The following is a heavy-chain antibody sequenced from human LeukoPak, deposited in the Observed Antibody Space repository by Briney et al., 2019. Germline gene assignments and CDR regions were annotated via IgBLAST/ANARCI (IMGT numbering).Heavy chain of an antibody. CDR2: IYYSGST. D-gene: IGHD2-2*01. V-gene: IGHV4-31*03. CDR3: ARAVVGYCSSTSCFRWFDP. Sequence: PSETLSLTCTVSGGSISSGGYYWSWIRQHPGKGLEWIGYIYYSGSTYYNPSLKSRVTISVDTSKNQFSLKLSSVTAADTAVYYCARAVVGYCSSTSCFRWFDPWGQGTLVTVSS. J-gene: IGHJ5*02. CDR1: GGSISSGGYY.